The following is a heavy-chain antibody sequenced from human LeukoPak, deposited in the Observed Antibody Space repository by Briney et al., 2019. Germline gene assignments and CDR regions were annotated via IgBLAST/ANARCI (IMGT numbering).Heavy chain of an antibody. D-gene: IGHD6-19*01. CDR1: GFIVSSNY. Sequence: GGSLRLSCAASGFIVSSNYMTWVRQAPGKGLEWISVLYSGGTTYYADSVKGRFSISRDNSNNTLYLQMNSLRAEDTAVDYCARRSGIAVAGAFDYWGQGTLVTVSS. J-gene: IGHJ4*02. CDR3: ARRSGIAVAGAFDY. V-gene: IGHV3-53*01. CDR2: LYSGGTT.